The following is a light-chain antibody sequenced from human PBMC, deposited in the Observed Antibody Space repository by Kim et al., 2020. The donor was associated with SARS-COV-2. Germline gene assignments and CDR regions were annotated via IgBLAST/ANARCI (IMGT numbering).Light chain of an antibody. V-gene: IGLV2-14*03. Sequence: HLIAIASPGTIRDVGGYNNVSWYQQHPREAPLLMFYDVSTRPSGVSNRFSGAKSGNTASLTISGLQAEDEADYYCSSYTSSSPWVFGGGTQLTVL. CDR2: DVS. CDR1: IRDVGGYNN. J-gene: IGLJ3*02. CDR3: SSYTSSSPWV.